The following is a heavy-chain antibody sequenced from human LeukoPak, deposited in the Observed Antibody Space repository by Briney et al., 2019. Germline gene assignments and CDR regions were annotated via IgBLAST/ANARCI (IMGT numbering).Heavy chain of an antibody. CDR1: GYSISSGYY. Sequence: PSETLSLTCTVSGYSISSGYYWGWIRQPPGKGLEWIGSIYHSGSTNYNPSLKSRVTMSVDTSKNQFSLKLSSVTAADTAVYYCARDPVFWGQGTLVTVSS. V-gene: IGHV4-38-2*02. J-gene: IGHJ4*02. CDR2: IYHSGST. D-gene: IGHD3-10*01. CDR3: ARDPVF.